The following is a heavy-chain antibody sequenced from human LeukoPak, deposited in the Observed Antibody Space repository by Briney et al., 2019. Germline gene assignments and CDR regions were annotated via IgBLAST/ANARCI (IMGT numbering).Heavy chain of an antibody. Sequence: GGSLRLSCAASGFTFSSYGMHWVRQAPGKGLEWVAVISYDGSNKYYADSVKGRFTISRDNSKNTLYLQMNSLRADDTAVYYCARDNTMVRGVIGVGYWGQGTLVTVSS. CDR3: ARDNTMVRGVIGVGY. D-gene: IGHD3-10*01. CDR2: ISYDGSNK. CDR1: GFTFSSYG. V-gene: IGHV3-30*03. J-gene: IGHJ4*02.